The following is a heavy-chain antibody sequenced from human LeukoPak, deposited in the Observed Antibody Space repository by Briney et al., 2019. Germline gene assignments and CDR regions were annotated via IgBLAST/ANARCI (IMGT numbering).Heavy chain of an antibody. CDR2: IYHSGST. Sequence: PSETLSLTCTVSGYSISSGYYWGWIRQPPGKGLEWIGSIYHSGSTYYNPSLKSRVTISVDTSKNQFSLKLSSVTAADTAVYYCARERNGSGSYYWNWGQGTLVTVSS. CDR1: GYSISSGYY. V-gene: IGHV4-38-2*02. J-gene: IGHJ4*02. CDR3: ARERNGSGSYYWN. D-gene: IGHD3-10*01.